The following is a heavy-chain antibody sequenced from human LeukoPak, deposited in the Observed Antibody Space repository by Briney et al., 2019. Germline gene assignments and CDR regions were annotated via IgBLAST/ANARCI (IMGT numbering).Heavy chain of an antibody. Sequence: PGGSLRLSCAASGFTFSDYYMSWIRQAPGKGLEWVSYISSSSSYTNYADSVKGRSTISRDNAKNSLYLQMNSLRAEDTAVYYCAGDTLIRGASDAFDIWGQGTMVTVSS. V-gene: IGHV3-11*05. J-gene: IGHJ3*02. D-gene: IGHD3-10*01. CDR2: ISSSSSYT. CDR1: GFTFSDYY. CDR3: AGDTLIRGASDAFDI.